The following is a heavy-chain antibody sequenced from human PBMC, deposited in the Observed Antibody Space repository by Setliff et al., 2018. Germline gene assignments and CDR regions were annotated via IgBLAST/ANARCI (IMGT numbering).Heavy chain of an antibody. D-gene: IGHD6-19*01. Sequence: GGSLRLSCAASGFTFSSYWLHWVRPAPGKGLEWVSSISSSSSYIYYADSVTGRFTISRDNAKNSLYLQMNSLRAEDTAVYYCATYSSGWYGRRHYYYGMDVWGQGTTVTVSS. CDR1: GFTFSSYW. CDR3: ATYSSGWYGRRHYYYGMDV. J-gene: IGHJ6*02. V-gene: IGHV3-21*01. CDR2: ISSSSSYI.